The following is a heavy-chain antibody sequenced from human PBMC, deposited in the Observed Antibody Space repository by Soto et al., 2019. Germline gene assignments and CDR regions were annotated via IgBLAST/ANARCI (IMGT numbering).Heavy chain of an antibody. Sequence: SEPLSLHCTVSGGSISTYFWSWIRQPAGGGLEWIGRIYTTGSTNYNPSLKSRVTMSLDTSRNQFSLKLSSVTAADTAVYYCAREGGYFDSSGSGVYHYHGVDVWGQGTTVTVSS. CDR1: GGSISTYF. D-gene: IGHD3-22*01. CDR2: IYTTGST. CDR3: AREGGYFDSSGSGVYHYHGVDV. V-gene: IGHV4-4*07. J-gene: IGHJ6*02.